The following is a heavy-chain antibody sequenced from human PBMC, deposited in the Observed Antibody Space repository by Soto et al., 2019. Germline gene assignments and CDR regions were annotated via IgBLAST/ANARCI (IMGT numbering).Heavy chain of an antibody. CDR3: ATDTSMFRGRIADTPWFDS. CDR2: IIPIFGTV. CDR1: GGSFSRQD. Sequence: QVQLVQSGAEVKKPGSSVKVSCTASGGSFSRQDVNWVRQAPGQGLEWMGGIIPIFGTVNYAQRFQDRVTITADESKSTVYLELSSLRSADSAVYYCATDTSMFRGRIADTPWFDSWGQGTLVTVSS. V-gene: IGHV1-69*01. J-gene: IGHJ5*01. D-gene: IGHD3-10*01.